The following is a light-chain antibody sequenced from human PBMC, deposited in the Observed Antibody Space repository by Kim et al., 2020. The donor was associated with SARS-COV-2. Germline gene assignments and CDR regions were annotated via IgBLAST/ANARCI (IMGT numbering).Light chain of an antibody. J-gene: IGKJ1*01. CDR2: DAS. CDR1: QSISNL. Sequence: GDRVTITCRASQSISNLLAWYQQKPGKAPKLLIYDASSLQSGVPSRFSGSGSGTAFTLPISSLQPDDFATYYCQQYNSYPWTFGLGTTV. CDR3: QQYNSYPWT. V-gene: IGKV1-5*01.